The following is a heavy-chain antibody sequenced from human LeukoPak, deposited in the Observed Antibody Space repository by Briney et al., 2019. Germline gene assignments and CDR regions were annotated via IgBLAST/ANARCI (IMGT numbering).Heavy chain of an antibody. J-gene: IGHJ4*02. CDR3: ARVGSKTRAQRY. V-gene: IGHV3-21*06. D-gene: IGHD2-2*01. CDR1: GLPFSISG. CDR2: IGPTGSDR. Sequence: PGGSLRLSCTASGLPFSISGFNWVRQAPGKGLEWVASIGPTGSDRYHADSIKGRFTISRDNANNFLYLQMNSLRAEDTVVYYCARVGSKTRAQRYWGQGTLVTASS.